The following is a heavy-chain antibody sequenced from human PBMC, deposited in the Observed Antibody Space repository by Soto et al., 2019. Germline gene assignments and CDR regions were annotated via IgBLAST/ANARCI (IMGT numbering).Heavy chain of an antibody. CDR2: INTDGNT. V-gene: IGHV3-66*01. D-gene: IGHD3-10*01. CDR1: GFTVSSKY. Sequence: EVHLVESGGGMVQPGGSLRLSCAASGFTVSSKYMNWVRQAPGKGLEWVSLINTDGNTHYAGSVNGRFTISRDNYKNTLYLQMDSLRVDDTAVYYCARSSGDYIQSLELGYWGRRTLVTASS. CDR3: ARSSGDYIQSLELGY. J-gene: IGHJ4*01.